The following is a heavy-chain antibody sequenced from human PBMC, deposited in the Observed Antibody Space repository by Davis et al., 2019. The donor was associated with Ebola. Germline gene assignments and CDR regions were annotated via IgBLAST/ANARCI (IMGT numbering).Heavy chain of an antibody. D-gene: IGHD3-16*01. CDR1: GGSISSHY. CDR3: ARKGVGGGLTFDS. J-gene: IGHJ4*02. Sequence: PSETLSLTCTVSGGSISSHYWSWIRQPPGKGLEWIGYIYYSGSTNYNPSLKSRVTISVDTSKNQFSLKLSSVTAEDTAVYYCARKGVGGGLTFDSWGRGALVTVSS. V-gene: IGHV4-59*11. CDR2: IYYSGST.